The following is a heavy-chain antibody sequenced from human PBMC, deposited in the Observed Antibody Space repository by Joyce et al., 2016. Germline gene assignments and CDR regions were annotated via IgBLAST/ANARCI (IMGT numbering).Heavy chain of an antibody. CDR1: GDFVSSNSAA. CDR2: TFYRSKWYN. D-gene: IGHD3/OR15-3a*01. V-gene: IGHV6-1*01. Sequence: QVQLQQSGPGLVKPSQILSLTCAISGDFVSSNSAAWNWIRQSPSRGLELLGRTFYRSKWYNDYAVSVRSRISINPDTSKNLFSLHLNSVTPEDTAVYYCARDAGFGLDALDIWGQGTMVTVSS. J-gene: IGHJ3*02. CDR3: ARDAGFGLDALDI.